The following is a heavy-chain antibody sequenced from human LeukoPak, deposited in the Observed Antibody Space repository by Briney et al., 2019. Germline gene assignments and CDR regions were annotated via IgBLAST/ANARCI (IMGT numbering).Heavy chain of an antibody. D-gene: IGHD3-9*01. V-gene: IGHV1-2*02. CDR1: GYTFTGYY. J-gene: IGHJ3*01. Sequence: ASVKVSCKASGYTFTGYYMHWVRQAPGQGLEWMGWINPNSGGTNYAQKFQGRVTMTRDTSISTAYMELSRQRSNDTAIFYCASTRGGDEAYDIWGQGTMIAVSS. CDR2: INPNSGGT. CDR3: ASTRGGDEAYDI.